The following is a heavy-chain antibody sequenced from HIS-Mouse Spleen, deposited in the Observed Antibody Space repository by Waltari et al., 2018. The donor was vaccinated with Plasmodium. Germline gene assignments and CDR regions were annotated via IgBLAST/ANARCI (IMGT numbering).Heavy chain of an antibody. D-gene: IGHD1-7*01. J-gene: IGHJ4*02. CDR3: ARDRITGTSYFDY. CDR2: IYYSGST. CDR1: GGSIRSSRYS. V-gene: IGHV4-39*07. Sequence: QLRLQESGPGLVKPSQTLSLTCPVSGGSIRSSRYSWGWPRQPPGKGLEWIGSIYYSGSTYYNPSLKSRVTISVDTSKNQFSLKLSSVTAADTAVYYCARDRITGTSYFDYWGQGTLVTVSS.